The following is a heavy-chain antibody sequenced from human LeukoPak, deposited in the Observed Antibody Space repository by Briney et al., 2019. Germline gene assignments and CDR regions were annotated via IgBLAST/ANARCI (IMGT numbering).Heavy chain of an antibody. D-gene: IGHD3-22*01. J-gene: IGHJ4*02. CDR2: INPSGGST. CDR3: ARKGSGYFR. V-gene: IGHV1-46*01. CDR1: GYTFTSYY. Sequence: ASVKVSCKASGYTFTSYYMHWVRQAPGQGLGWMGIINPSGGSTSYAQKFQGRVTMTRDTSISTAYMELSRLRSDDTAVYYCARKGSGYFRWGQGTLVTVSS.